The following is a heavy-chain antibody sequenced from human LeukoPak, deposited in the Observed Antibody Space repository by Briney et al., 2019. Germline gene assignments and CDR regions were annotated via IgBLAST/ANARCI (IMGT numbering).Heavy chain of an antibody. J-gene: IGHJ3*02. CDR1: GFTFSSYA. CDR2: ISGSGGST. CDR3: AKPRGQLERRRPFDAFDI. Sequence: GGSLRLSCAASGFTFSSYAMSWVRQAPGKGLEWVSAISGSGGSTYYADSVKGRFTISRDNSKNTLHLQMNSLRAEDTAVYYCAKPRGQLERRRPFDAFDIWGQGTMVTVSS. V-gene: IGHV3-23*01. D-gene: IGHD1-1*01.